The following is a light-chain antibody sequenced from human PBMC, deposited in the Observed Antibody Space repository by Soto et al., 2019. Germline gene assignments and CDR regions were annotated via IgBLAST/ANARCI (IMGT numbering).Light chain of an antibody. J-gene: IGLJ3*02. CDR3: ATWDDSLSGWV. CDR1: SSDVGGYNY. V-gene: IGLV2-14*01. CDR2: EVT. Sequence: QSALTQPASVSGSPGQSITISCTGTSSDVGGYNYVSWYQQHPGKAPKLVIYEVTKRPSGVPDRFSGSKSGTSASLAISGLRSEDEADYYCATWDDSLSGWVFGGGTKLTVL.